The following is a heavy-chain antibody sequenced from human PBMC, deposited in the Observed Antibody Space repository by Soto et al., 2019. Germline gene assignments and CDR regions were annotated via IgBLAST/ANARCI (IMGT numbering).Heavy chain of an antibody. V-gene: IGHV3-23*01. D-gene: IGHD3-3*01. CDR2: LNGRGGGT. CDR3: AKDRNGFRFLKWSTRGVPDDY. Sequence: EAQLLESGGALVQPGTSLRLSCAASGFDFSRSAMAWVRQAPGKGLEWVSALNGRGGGTYYADSVKGRFTISRDPSEDIMYLQMSGLRAEDTAVYYCAKDRNGFRFLKWSTRGVPDDYWGQGTLVTVSS. J-gene: IGHJ4*02. CDR1: GFDFSRSA.